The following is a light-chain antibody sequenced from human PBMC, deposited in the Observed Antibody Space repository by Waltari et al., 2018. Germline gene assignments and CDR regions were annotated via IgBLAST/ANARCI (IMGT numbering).Light chain of an antibody. CDR1: QSISSY. CDR2: AAS. CDR3: QQSYSTLLFT. J-gene: IGKJ3*01. V-gene: IGKV1-39*01. Sequence: DIQMTQSPSSLSASVGDRVTIPCRASQSISSYLNWYQQKPGKAPKLLIYAASILQSGVPSRFSGSGSGTDFTLTISSLQPEDFATYYCQQSYSTLLFTFGPGTKVDIK.